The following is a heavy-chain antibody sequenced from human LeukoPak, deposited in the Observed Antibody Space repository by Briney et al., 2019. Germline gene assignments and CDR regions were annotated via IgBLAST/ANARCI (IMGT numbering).Heavy chain of an antibody. CDR2: IYSGGST. V-gene: IGHV3-53*01. D-gene: IGHD5-24*01. J-gene: IGHJ3*02. CDR1: GFTVGSNY. CDR3: ARAKQRWLQFGAFDI. Sequence: PGGSLRLSCAASGFTVGSNYMSWVRQAPGKGLEWVSVIYSGGSTYYADSVKGRFTISRDNSKNTLYLQMNSLRAEDTAVYYCARAKQRWLQFGAFDIWGQGTMVTVSS.